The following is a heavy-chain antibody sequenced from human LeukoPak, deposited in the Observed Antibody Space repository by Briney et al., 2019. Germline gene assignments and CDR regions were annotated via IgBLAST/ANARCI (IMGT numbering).Heavy chain of an antibody. CDR1: GGSTSSSSYY. D-gene: IGHD2-8*02. CDR3: AWSAAFVRNMDV. V-gene: IGHV4-39*01. CDR2: IYYSGST. J-gene: IGHJ6*03. Sequence: PSETLSLTCTVSGGSTSSSSYYWGWVRQPPGKGLERIGSIYYSGSTYYNPSLKSRVTISVDTSKNQFSLKPSSVTAADTAVYYCAWSAAFVRNMDVWGKGTTVTVSS.